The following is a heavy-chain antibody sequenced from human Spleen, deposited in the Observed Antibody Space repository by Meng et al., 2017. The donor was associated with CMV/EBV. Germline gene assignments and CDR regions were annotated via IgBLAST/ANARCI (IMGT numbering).Heavy chain of an antibody. CDR2: IYYSGST. D-gene: IGHD2-21*02. V-gene: IGHV4-39*07. CDR3: ARDAYCGGDCYSGGFDY. Sequence: QLQLQESGPGLVKPSEXLSLTCTVXGGSISSSSYYWGWIRQPPGKGLEWIGSIYYSGSTYYNPSLKSRVTISVDTSKNQFSLKLSSVTAADTAVYYCARDAYCGGDCYSGGFDYWGQGTLVTVSS. CDR1: GGSISSSSYY. J-gene: IGHJ4*02.